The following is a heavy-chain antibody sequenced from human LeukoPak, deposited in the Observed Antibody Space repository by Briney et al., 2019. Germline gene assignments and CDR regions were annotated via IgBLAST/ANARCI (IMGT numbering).Heavy chain of an antibody. Sequence: PSETLSLTCTVYGGSISSHYWSWIRQPPGKGLEWIGYIYYSGSTNYNPSLKSRVTISVDTSKNQFSLKLSSVTAADTAVYYCARGAYCTNGVCYNDYWGQGTLVTVSS. D-gene: IGHD2-8*01. J-gene: IGHJ4*02. CDR3: ARGAYCTNGVCYNDY. V-gene: IGHV4-59*11. CDR2: IYYSGST. CDR1: GGSISSHY.